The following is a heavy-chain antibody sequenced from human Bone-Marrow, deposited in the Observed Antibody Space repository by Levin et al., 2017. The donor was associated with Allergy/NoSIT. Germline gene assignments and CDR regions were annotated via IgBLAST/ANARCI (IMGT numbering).Heavy chain of an antibody. V-gene: IGHV3-21*01. Sequence: GGSLRLSCAASGFTFSSYSMNWVRQAPGKGLEWVSSISSSSSYIYYADSVKGRFTISRDNAKNSLYLQMNSLRAEDTAVYYCASGGYCSSTSCYLLRYNWFDPWGQGTLVTVSS. D-gene: IGHD2-2*01. CDR2: ISSSSSYI. CDR1: GFTFSSYS. CDR3: ASGGYCSSTSCYLLRYNWFDP. J-gene: IGHJ5*02.